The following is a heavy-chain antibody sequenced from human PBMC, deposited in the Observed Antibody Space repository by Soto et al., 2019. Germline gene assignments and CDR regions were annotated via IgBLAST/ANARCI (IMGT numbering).Heavy chain of an antibody. V-gene: IGHV3-11*01. J-gene: IGHJ4*02. CDR1: CLTFSGYY. CDR2: ISSSGSTV. D-gene: IGHD4-4*01. Sequence: SVRLSCAPCCLTFSGYYLSWIRQAPGKGLEWVSYISSSGSTVYYADSVKGRFTISRDTAKNSLYLQMNSLRAEDTAVYYCARDRGLHLYYFDYWGQGT. CDR3: ARDRGLHLYYFDY.